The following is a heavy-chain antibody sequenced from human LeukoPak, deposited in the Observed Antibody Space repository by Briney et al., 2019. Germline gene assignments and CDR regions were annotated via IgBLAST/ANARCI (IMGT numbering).Heavy chain of an antibody. V-gene: IGHV1-2*02. J-gene: IGHJ6*02. D-gene: IGHD2-21*02. Sequence: ASVKVSCKASGYTFTGYFIHWVRQAPGQGLEWMGWINPNSGGTNYAQKFQGRVTMTRDTSISTAYMELSRLRSDDTAVYYCAREGRLGDLYYYGMDVWGQGTTVTVSS. CDR2: INPNSGGT. CDR3: AREGRLGDLYYYGMDV. CDR1: GYTFTGYF.